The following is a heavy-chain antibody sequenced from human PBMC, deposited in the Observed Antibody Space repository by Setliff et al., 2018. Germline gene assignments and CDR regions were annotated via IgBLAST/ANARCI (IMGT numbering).Heavy chain of an antibody. D-gene: IGHD2-21*02. Sequence: ETLSLTCTVSGGSISSSSYYWGWVRQAPGKGLEWVSSISSSSYIYYADSVKGRFTISRDNAKNSLYLQMDSLRAEDAAIYYCARNWVTAQHYYYGMDVWGQGTTVTVSS. V-gene: IGHV3-21*01. CDR3: ARNWVTAQHYYYGMDV. CDR1: GGSISSSSYY. CDR2: ISSSSYI. J-gene: IGHJ6*02.